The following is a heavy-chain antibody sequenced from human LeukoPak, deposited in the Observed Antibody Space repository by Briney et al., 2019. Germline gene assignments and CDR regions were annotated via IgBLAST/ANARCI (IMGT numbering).Heavy chain of an antibody. CDR2: ISYDGSNK. Sequence: PGRSLRLSSAASGFTFSSYAMHWVRQAPGKGLEWVAVISYDGSNKYYADSVKGRFTISRDNSKNTLYLQMNSLRAEDTAVYYCARDQDYDHLYYYYGMDVWGQGTTVTVSS. CDR3: ARDQDYDHLYYYYGMDV. J-gene: IGHJ6*02. D-gene: IGHD3-22*01. CDR1: GFTFSSYA. V-gene: IGHV3-30-3*01.